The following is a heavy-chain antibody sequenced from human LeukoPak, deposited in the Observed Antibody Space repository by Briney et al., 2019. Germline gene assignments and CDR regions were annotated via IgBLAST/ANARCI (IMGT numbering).Heavy chain of an antibody. Sequence: SETLSLTCAVYGGSFSDYYWSWIRQPPGKGLEWIGEINQSGSTNYNPSLKSRVTILVDTSKNQFSLKLSSVTAADTAVYYCARGLTSMPPGGYWGQGTLVTVSS. CDR2: INQSGST. CDR1: GGSFSDYY. J-gene: IGHJ4*02. V-gene: IGHV4-34*01. D-gene: IGHD2/OR15-2a*01. CDR3: ARGLTSMPPGGY.